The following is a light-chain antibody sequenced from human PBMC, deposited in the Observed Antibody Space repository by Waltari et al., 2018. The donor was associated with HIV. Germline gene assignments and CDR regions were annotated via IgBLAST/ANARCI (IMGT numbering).Light chain of an antibody. Sequence: VVTQSPATLSVSPGGRATLSCRASQSVGSYLAWYQQKPGQAPRLLIYGASTRATAIPTRFSGSGSGTEFTLTISSLQSEDFAVYYCHQYNKWPRGTFGGGTKVEV. J-gene: IGKJ4*01. CDR2: GAS. CDR1: QSVGSY. CDR3: HQYNKWPRGT. V-gene: IGKV3-15*01.